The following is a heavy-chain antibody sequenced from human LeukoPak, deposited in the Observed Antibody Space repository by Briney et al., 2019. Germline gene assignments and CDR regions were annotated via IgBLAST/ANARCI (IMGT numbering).Heavy chain of an antibody. CDR2: ISYSGST. J-gene: IGHJ4*02. V-gene: IGHV4-59*12. CDR3: ARAGGGYFDY. D-gene: IGHD1-14*01. CDR1: GGSISSYY. Sequence: PSETLSLTCTVSGGSISSYYWSWIRQPPGKGLEWIGYISYSGSTNYNPSLKSRVTISVDKSKNQFSLKLSSVTAADTAVYYCARAGGGYFDYWGQGTLVTVSS.